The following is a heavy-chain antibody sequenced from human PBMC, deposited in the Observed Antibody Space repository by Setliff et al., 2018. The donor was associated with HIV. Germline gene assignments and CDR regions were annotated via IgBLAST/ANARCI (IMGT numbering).Heavy chain of an antibody. CDR1: GGTFSSYG. Sequence: RASVKVSCKAFGGTFSSYGIVWFRQAPGQGLEWMGGIVPIDGRPSYAQKFQDRVTITADESTSTAYMELRSLRSEDTALYYCARSEVRGVMTHYFDYWGQGTMVTV. CDR3: ARSEVRGVMTHYFDY. D-gene: IGHD3-10*01. CDR2: IVPIDGRP. J-gene: IGHJ4*02. V-gene: IGHV1-69*13.